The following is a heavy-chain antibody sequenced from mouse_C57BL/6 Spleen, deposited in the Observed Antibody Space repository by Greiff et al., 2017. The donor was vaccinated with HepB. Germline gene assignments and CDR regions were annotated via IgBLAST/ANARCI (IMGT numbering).Heavy chain of an antibody. CDR2: IYPGSGNT. CDR3: ARGDGNYLDY. D-gene: IGHD2-1*01. V-gene: IGHV1-76*01. Sequence: VKLMESGAELVRPGASVKLSCKASGYTFTDYYINWVKQRPGQGLEWIARIYPGSGNTYYNEKFKGKATLTAEKSSSTAYMQLSSLTSEDSAVYFCARGDGNYLDYWGQGTSVTVSS. CDR1: GYTFTDYY. J-gene: IGHJ4*01.